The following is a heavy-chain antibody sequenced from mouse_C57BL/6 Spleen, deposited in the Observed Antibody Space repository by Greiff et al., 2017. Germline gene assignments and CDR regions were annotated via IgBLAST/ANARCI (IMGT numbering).Heavy chain of an antibody. Sequence: DVQLQESGGGLVQPGGSMKLSCVASGFTFSNYWMNWVRQSPEKGLEWVAQIRLKSDNYATHYAESVKGRFTISRDDSKSSVYLQMNNLRAEDTGIYYCTLTAPFAYWGQGTLVTVSA. D-gene: IGHD4-1*01. CDR1: GFTFSNYW. CDR2: IRLKSDNYAT. V-gene: IGHV6-3*01. CDR3: TLTAPFAY. J-gene: IGHJ3*01.